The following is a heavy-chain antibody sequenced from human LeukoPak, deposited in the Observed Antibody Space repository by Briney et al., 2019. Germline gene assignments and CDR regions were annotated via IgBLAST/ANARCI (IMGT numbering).Heavy chain of an antibody. J-gene: IGHJ4*02. CDR3: ARDHGPIGATDNFDY. CDR2: ISSSSSYI. D-gene: IGHD5-12*01. Sequence: GGSLRLSCAASGFTFSSYSMNWVRQAPGKGLEWVSSISSSSSYIYYADSVKGRFTISRDNSKNSLYLQMNSLRAEDTAVYYCARDHGPIGATDNFDYWGQGTRVTVSS. V-gene: IGHV3-21*01. CDR1: GFTFSSYS.